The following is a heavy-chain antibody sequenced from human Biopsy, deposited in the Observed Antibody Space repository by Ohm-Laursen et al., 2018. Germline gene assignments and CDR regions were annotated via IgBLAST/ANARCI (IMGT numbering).Heavy chain of an antibody. D-gene: IGHD2/OR15-2a*01. CDR1: GGSISSDY. J-gene: IGHJ6*02. CDR2: IYYSGST. Sequence: SETLSLTCTASGGSISSDYWSWIRQTPGKGLEWIGYIYYSGSTNYNPPLKSRVTISVDTSKNQFSLRLNSVTAADTAVYYCARATNSTGWPYYYFYGMDVWGQGTTVTVSS. V-gene: IGHV4-59*01. CDR3: ARATNSTGWPYYYFYGMDV.